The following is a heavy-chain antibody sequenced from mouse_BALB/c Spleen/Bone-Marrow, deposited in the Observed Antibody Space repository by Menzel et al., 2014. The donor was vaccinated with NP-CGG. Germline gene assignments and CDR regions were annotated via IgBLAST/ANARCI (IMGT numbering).Heavy chain of an antibody. Sequence: EVKVEESGGGLVQPGGSLRLSCATSGFTFSDFYMEWVRQPPGKRLEWIAASRNKANDYTTEYSASVKGRSIVSRDTSQSILYLQMNALRAEDTAIYYCARDYYGSSYDWYFDVWGAGTTVTVSS. CDR2: SRNKANDYTT. D-gene: IGHD1-1*01. J-gene: IGHJ1*01. CDR1: GFTFSDFY. V-gene: IGHV7-1*02. CDR3: ARDYYGSSYDWYFDV.